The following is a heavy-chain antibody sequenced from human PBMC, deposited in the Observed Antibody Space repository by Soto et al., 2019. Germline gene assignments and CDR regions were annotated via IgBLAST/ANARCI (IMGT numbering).Heavy chain of an antibody. CDR3: VGWYCSGGSCYYDYYYMDG. D-gene: IGHD2-15*01. CDR1: GGSISSYY. CDR2: IYYSGST. Sequence: SETLSLTCTVSGGSISSYYWSWIRQPPGKGLEWIGYIYYSGSTNYNPSLKSRVTISVDMSKNQFSLMLSSVTAADTAVYYCVGWYCSGGSCYYDYYYMDGWGKGTTVTVSS. J-gene: IGHJ6*03. V-gene: IGHV4-59*01.